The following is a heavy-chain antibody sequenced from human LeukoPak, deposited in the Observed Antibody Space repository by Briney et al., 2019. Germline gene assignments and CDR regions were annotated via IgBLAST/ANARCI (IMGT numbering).Heavy chain of an antibody. J-gene: IGHJ6*02. D-gene: IGHD2-15*01. CDR1: GGTFSGYA. CDR2: IIPIFGTA. V-gene: IGHV1-69*13. Sequence: ASVKVSCKASGGTFSGYAISWVRQAPGQGLEWMGGIIPIFGTANYAQKFQGRVTITADESTSTAYMELSSLRSEDTAVYYCASATVVVAGYYYYYGMDVWGQGTTVTVSS. CDR3: ASATVVVAGYYYYYGMDV.